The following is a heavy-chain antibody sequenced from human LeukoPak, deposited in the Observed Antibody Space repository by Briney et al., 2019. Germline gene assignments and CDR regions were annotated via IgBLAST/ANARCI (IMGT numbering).Heavy chain of an antibody. Sequence: ASVKVSCKASGYTFTTYGISWVRQAPGQGLEWMGWISNYNGNTSYAQKFQGRVTMTTNTSTSTAYMEVRSLTSDDTAVYYCARDEGAFDYWGQGTLVTVSS. J-gene: IGHJ4*02. CDR1: GYTFTTYG. V-gene: IGHV1-18*01. D-gene: IGHD1-26*01. CDR2: ISNYNGNT. CDR3: ARDEGAFDY.